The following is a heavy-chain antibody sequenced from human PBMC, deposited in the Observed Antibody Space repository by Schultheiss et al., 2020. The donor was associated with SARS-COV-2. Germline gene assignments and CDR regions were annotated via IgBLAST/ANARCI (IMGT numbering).Heavy chain of an antibody. CDR1: GGSISSGGYY. CDR2: IYNSGST. J-gene: IGHJ6*02. V-gene: IGHV4-31*03. CDR3: ARDRPGSGSYGYGMDV. D-gene: IGHD3-10*01. Sequence: SQTLSLTCTVSGGSISSGGYYWSWIRQHPGKGLEWIGHIYNSGSTYYNSSLKSRVTISLDTSKNQLSLKLSFVTAADTAVYYCARDRPGSGSYGYGMDVWGQGTMVTVSS.